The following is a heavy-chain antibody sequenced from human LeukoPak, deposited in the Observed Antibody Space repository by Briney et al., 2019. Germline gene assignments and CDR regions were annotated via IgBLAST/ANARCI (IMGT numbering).Heavy chain of an antibody. Sequence: GSLRLSCAASGFTFSSYSMNWVRQAPGKGLEWVSSISSSSSYIYYADSVKGRFTISRDNAKNPLYLQMNSLRAEDTAVYYCARDWDYDFWSGNYWGQGTLVTVSS. CDR2: ISSSSSYI. V-gene: IGHV3-21*01. CDR1: GFTFSSYS. J-gene: IGHJ4*02. CDR3: ARDWDYDFWSGNY. D-gene: IGHD3-3*01.